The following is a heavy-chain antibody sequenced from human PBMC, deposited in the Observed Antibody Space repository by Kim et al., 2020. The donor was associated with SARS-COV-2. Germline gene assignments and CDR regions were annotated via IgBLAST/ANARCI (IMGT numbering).Heavy chain of an antibody. CDR3: ARDKAWDDFWSGNIDY. CDR1: GYTFTSYG. D-gene: IGHD3-3*01. CDR2: ISAYNGNT. V-gene: IGHV1-18*04. Sequence: ASVKVSCKASGYTFTSYGISWVRQAPGQGLEWMGWISAYNGNTNYAQKLQGRVTMTTDTSTSTAYMELRSLRSDDTAVYYCARDKAWDDFWSGNIDYWGQGTLVTVSS. J-gene: IGHJ4*02.